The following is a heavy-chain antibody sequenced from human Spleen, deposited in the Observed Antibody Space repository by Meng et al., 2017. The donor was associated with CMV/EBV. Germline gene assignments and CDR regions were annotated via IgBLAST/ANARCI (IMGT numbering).Heavy chain of an antibody. D-gene: IGHD3-3*01. J-gene: IGHJ4*02. CDR2: IGTAGDT. Sequence: GGSLRLSCAASGFTFSSYDMHWVRQATGKGLEWVSAIGTAGDTYYPGSVKGRFTISRENAKNSLYLQMNSLRAGDTAVYYCARGTIFGVVYYFDYWGQGTLVTVSS. CDR1: GFTFSSYD. CDR3: ARGTIFGVVYYFDY. V-gene: IGHV3-13*01.